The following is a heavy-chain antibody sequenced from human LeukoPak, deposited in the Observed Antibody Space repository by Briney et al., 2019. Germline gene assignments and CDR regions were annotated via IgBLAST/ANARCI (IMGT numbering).Heavy chain of an antibody. CDR1: GGSFSGYY. CDR2: INHSGST. Sequence: SETLSLTCAVYGGSFSGYYWSWIRQPPGKGLEWIGEINHSGSTNYNPSLKSRVTISVDTSKNQFSLKLSSVTAADTAVYYCARYETGYSSSWYAFDIWGQGTMVTVSS. J-gene: IGHJ3*02. V-gene: IGHV4-34*01. CDR3: ARYETGYSSSWYAFDI. D-gene: IGHD6-13*01.